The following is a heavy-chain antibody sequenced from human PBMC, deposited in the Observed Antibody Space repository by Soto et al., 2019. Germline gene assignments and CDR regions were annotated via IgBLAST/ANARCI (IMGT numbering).Heavy chain of an antibody. CDR1: GFTFSNHA. Sequence: GSLRLSCAASGFTFSNHAMSWVRQAPGKGLEWVSAIIAGGGATYNADSVKGRFAISRDNSKNTLYLQMNSLRAEDTAVYYCAKYKGRYFGWLLPFDYWGQGTLVTVSS. J-gene: IGHJ4*02. D-gene: IGHD3-9*01. CDR3: AKYKGRYFGWLLPFDY. V-gene: IGHV3-23*01. CDR2: IIAGGGAT.